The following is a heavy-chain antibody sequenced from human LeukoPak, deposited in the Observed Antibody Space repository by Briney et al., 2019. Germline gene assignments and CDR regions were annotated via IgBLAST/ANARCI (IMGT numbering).Heavy chain of an antibody. V-gene: IGHV3-21*01. CDR3: AREAIAVAADY. D-gene: IGHD6-19*01. CDR1: GFTFSSYS. J-gene: IGHJ4*02. CDR2: ISSSSSYI. Sequence: GGSLTLSCAASGFTFSSYSMNWVRQAPGKGLEWVSSISSSSSYIYYADSVKGRFTISRDNAKNSLYLQMNSLRAEDTAVYYCAREAIAVAADYWGQGTLVTVSS.